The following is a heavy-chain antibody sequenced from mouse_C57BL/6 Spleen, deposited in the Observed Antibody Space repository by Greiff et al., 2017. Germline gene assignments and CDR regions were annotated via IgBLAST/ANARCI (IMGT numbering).Heavy chain of an antibody. CDR2: IYPSDSET. CDR1: GYTFTSYW. J-gene: IGHJ1*03. D-gene: IGHD1-1*01. V-gene: IGHV1-61*01. CDR3: ARDYYGSSLHWYFDV. Sequence: QVQLQQPGAELVRPGSSVKLSCKASGYTFTSYWMDWVKQRPGQGLEWIGNIYPSDSETHYNQKFKDKATLTVDKYSSTAYMQLSSLTSEDSAVYYCARDYYGSSLHWYFDVWGTGTTVTVSS.